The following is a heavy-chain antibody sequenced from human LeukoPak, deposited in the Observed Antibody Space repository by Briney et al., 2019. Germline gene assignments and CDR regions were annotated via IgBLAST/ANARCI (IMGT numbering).Heavy chain of an antibody. D-gene: IGHD2-2*01. V-gene: IGHV4-30-2*01. Sequence: SQTLSLTCAVSGGSISSGGYSWSWIRQPPGKGLEWIGYIYHSGSTYYNPSLKSRVTISVDRSKNQFSLKLSSVTAADTAVYYCAWLGYCSSTSCSNNWFDPWGQGTLVTVSS. CDR2: IYHSGST. CDR3: AWLGYCSSTSCSNNWFDP. CDR1: GGSISSGGYS. J-gene: IGHJ5*02.